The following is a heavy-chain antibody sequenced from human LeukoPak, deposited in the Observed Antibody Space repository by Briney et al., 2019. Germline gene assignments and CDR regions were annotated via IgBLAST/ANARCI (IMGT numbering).Heavy chain of an antibody. V-gene: IGHV5-51*01. CDR1: GYSFTRYW. D-gene: IGHD5-18*01. CDR2: IYPGDSDT. Sequence: GESLKISRKGSGYSFTRYWIGWVRKMPGTSVECMGIIYPGDSDTRYSPSFQGQVTISADKSISTAYLQWSSLKASDTAMYYCARRGAYSYGYCDYWGQGTLVTVSS. J-gene: IGHJ4*02. CDR3: ARRGAYSYGYCDY.